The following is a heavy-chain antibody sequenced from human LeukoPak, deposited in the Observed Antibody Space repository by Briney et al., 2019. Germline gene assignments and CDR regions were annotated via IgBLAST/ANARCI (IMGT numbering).Heavy chain of an antibody. J-gene: IGHJ5*02. V-gene: IGHV3-23*01. D-gene: IGHD1-7*01. Sequence: GGSLRLSCAASGFTFISYDMSWVRQAPGKGLEWVSAISGSGGSTYYADSVKGRFTISRDNSKNTLYLQMNSLRAEDTAVYYCAKLATLNSNWNYYWFDPWGQGTLVTVSS. CDR1: GFTFISYD. CDR3: AKLATLNSNWNYYWFDP. CDR2: ISGSGGST.